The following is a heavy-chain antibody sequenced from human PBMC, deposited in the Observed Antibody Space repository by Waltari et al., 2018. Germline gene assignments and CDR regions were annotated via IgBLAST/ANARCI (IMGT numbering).Heavy chain of an antibody. V-gene: IGHV6-1*01. Sequence: QVQLQQSGPGLVKPSQTLSLTCAISGDSVSSNSAAWNWIRQSPSGGLEWLGRTYYRAKWYNDYAVVVKSRITSKPDTSRNQFSLQLNSVISEDTAVYYCTRGDGYTGVDYWGLGTLVTVSS. CDR1: GDSVSSNSAA. J-gene: IGHJ4*02. D-gene: IGHD5-12*01. CDR3: TRGDGYTGVDY. CDR2: TYYRAKWYN.